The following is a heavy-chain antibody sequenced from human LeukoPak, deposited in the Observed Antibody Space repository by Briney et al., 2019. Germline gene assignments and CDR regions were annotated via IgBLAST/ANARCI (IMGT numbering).Heavy chain of an antibody. V-gene: IGHV3-23*01. D-gene: IGHD1-14*01. CDR3: AKETDLPYDAFDI. Sequence: PGGSLRLSCAASGFTFSSNAMSWVRQAPGKGLEWVSGISGSGGSTYYADSVKGRFTISRDNSKNTVYLQMNSLRAEETAVYHCAKETDLPYDAFDIWGQGTKVTVSS. CDR1: GFTFSSNA. CDR2: ISGSGGST. J-gene: IGHJ3*02.